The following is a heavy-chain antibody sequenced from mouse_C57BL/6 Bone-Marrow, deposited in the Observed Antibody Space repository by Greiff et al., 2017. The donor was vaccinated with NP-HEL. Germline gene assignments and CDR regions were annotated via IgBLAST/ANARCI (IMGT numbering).Heavy chain of an antibody. CDR3: VRGGYYFDY. CDR1: GFSFNTYA. J-gene: IGHJ2*01. CDR2: IRSKSNNYAT. V-gene: IGHV10-1*01. Sequence: EVQGVESGGGLVQPKGSLKLSCAASGFSFNTYAMNWVRQAPGKGLEWVARIRSKSNNYATYYADSVKDRFTISRDDSESILYLQMNNLKTEDTAMYYCVRGGYYFDYWGQGTTLTVSS.